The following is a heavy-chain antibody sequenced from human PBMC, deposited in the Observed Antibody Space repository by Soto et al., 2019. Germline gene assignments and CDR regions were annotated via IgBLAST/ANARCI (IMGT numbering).Heavy chain of an antibody. J-gene: IGHJ5*02. Sequence: QVQLVQSGAEVKKPGSSVKVSCKASGDTFSTYAISWVRQAPGQGREWMGGIIPIFATAHYAQKFQGRVIITADTYTNIAYMALSSLQSEDTAVDYCAREEKTPRITLLGVVGGAFDPWGQGTVVTVSS. CDR1: GDTFSTYA. CDR3: AREEKTPRITLLGVVGGAFDP. V-gene: IGHV1-69*14. CDR2: IIPIFATA. D-gene: IGHD3-3*01.